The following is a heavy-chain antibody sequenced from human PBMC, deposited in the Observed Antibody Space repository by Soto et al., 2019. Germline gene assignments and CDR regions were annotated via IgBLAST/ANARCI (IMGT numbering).Heavy chain of an antibody. CDR3: ARDGSGSGYAFAI. J-gene: IGHJ3*02. CDR1: GFTFSSDA. D-gene: IGHD1-26*01. V-gene: IGHV3-33*01. Sequence: QVQLVESGGGVVQPGRSLRLSCAASGFTFSSDAMHWVRQAPGKGLDWVAFIWNDGSSKYYADSLRGRAIISRDNSENSLYLQMNSLRAEDTAVYFCARDGSGSGYAFAIWRQGTMVTVSS. CDR2: IWNDGSSK.